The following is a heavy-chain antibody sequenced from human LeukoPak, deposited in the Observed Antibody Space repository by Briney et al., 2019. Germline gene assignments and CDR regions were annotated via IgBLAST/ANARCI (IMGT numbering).Heavy chain of an antibody. CDR1: GGSISSYY. V-gene: IGHV4-59*01. J-gene: IGHJ4*02. D-gene: IGHD1-26*01. CDR3: ARVEWELLGFDY. Sequence: SETLSLTCTVSGGSISSYYWSWIRQPPGKGLEWIGYIHYSGSTNYNTSLKSRVNISVDTSKNQFSLKLSSVTAADTAVYYCARVEWELLGFDYWGRGILVTVSS. CDR2: IHYSGST.